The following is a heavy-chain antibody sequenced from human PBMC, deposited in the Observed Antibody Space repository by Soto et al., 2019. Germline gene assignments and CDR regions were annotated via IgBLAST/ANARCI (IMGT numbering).Heavy chain of an antibody. CDR3: ARGQGATYFDH. V-gene: IGHV4-4*02. J-gene: IGHJ4*02. CDR2: IYPSGST. Sequence: QVQLQESGPGLVKPSGTLSLTCAVSGGSISSSNCWSWVRQPPGKGLEWIGEIYPSGSTNYNPSHKRRVTISVDKSKHQFSLKLSSVIAADTAVYYCARGQGATYFDHWGQGTLVTVSS. D-gene: IGHD1-26*01. CDR1: GGSISSSNC.